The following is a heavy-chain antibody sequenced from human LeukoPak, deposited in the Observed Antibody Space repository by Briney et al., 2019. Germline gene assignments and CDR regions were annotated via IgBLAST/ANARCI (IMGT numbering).Heavy chain of an antibody. CDR1: GFTFGTSA. J-gene: IGHJ4*02. V-gene: IGHV3-23*01. CDR2: ITSGDGSP. CDR3: TKRGAYYVDY. Sequence: GSLRLSCAASGFTFGTSAMSWVRQTPEEGLEWVSTITSGDGSPYYADSVKGRFTISRDNSNNMLYLQMNSLRAEDTAVYYCTKRGAYYVDYWGRGIPVTVSS. D-gene: IGHD3-16*01.